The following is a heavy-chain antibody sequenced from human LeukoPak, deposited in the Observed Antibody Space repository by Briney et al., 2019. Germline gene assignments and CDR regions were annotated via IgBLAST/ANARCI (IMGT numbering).Heavy chain of an antibody. J-gene: IGHJ4*02. Sequence: GGSLRLSCAASGFTFSSYAMSWVRQAPGKGLEWVSAISGSGGSTYYAGSVKGRFTISRDNSKNTLYLQMNSLRAEDTAVYYCAKVKQGYYDSSGDVDYWGQGALVTVSS. CDR3: AKVKQGYYDSSGDVDY. CDR1: GFTFSSYA. V-gene: IGHV3-23*01. D-gene: IGHD3-22*01. CDR2: ISGSGGST.